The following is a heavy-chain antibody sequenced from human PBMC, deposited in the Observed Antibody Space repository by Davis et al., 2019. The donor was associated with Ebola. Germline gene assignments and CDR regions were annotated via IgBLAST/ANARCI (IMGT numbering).Heavy chain of an antibody. CDR2: INYYGKT. V-gene: IGHV4-39*07. CDR1: GGSIRVSNYY. Sequence: PSETLSLTCSVSGGSIRVSNYYWGWIRRPPGKGLEWVGTINYYGKTDYNPSLKNRVSISVDASRNQFSLDLTSVTAADTAVYYCARETPGLWYFDLWGRGILVTVSS. D-gene: IGHD3/OR15-3a*01. J-gene: IGHJ2*01. CDR3: ARETPGLWYFDL.